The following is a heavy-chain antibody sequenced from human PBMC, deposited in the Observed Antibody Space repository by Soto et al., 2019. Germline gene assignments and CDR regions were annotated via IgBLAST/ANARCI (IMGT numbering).Heavy chain of an antibody. CDR2: SRDKPQGYST. CDR1: GFTLSDHY. J-gene: IGHJ4*02. Sequence: EVQLVESGGGLVQPGGSLRLSCAGSGFTLSDHYIDWARQAPGKGLEWVGRSRDKPQGYSTAYAASVKGRFTTSRDESKNSAYLQMNSLKTEDTAVYYCVRATYFSASSGYIRCLDYWGQGTLVIVSS. D-gene: IGHD3-22*01. V-gene: IGHV3-72*01. CDR3: VRATYFSASSGYIRCLDY.